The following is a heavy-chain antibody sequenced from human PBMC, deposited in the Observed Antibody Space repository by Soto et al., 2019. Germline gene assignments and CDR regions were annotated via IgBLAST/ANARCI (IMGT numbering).Heavy chain of an antibody. V-gene: IGHV3-66*01. CDR1: GFTVSSNY. CDR3: ARWLRYGEQNRFDP. J-gene: IGHJ5*02. CDR2: IYSGGST. Sequence: SLRVSCAASGFTVSSNYMSWVRQAPGKGLEWVSVIYSGGSTYYADSVKGRFTISRDNSKNTLYLQMNSLRAEDTAVYYCARWLRYGEQNRFDPWGQGTLVTVSS. D-gene: IGHD4-17*01.